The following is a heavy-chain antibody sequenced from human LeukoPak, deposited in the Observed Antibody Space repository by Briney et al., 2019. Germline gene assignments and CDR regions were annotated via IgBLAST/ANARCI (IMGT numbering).Heavy chain of an antibody. CDR1: GFTFNIYA. CDR2: IGGDGTST. V-gene: IGHV3-23*01. J-gene: IGHJ4*02. Sequence: GGSLRLSCAASGFTFNIYAMTWVRQAPGKGLDWVSAIGGDGTSTDYADSVKGRFTISRDNSKHTLYLQVNRLRAEDTALYYCARRAGGTPDNWGLGTLVTVSS. CDR3: ARRAGGTPDN. D-gene: IGHD1-26*01.